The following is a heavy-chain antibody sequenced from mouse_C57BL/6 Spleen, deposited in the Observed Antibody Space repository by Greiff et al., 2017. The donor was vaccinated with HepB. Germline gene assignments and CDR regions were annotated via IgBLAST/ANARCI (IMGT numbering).Heavy chain of an antibody. Sequence: VHVKQSGPVLVKPGASVKMSCKASGYTFTDYYMNWVKQSHGKSLEWIGVINPYNGGTSYNQKFKGKATLTVDKSSSTAYMELNSLTSEDSAVYYCARLGRFAYWGQGTLVTVSA. CDR1: GYTFTDYY. CDR3: ARLGRFAY. D-gene: IGHD4-1*01. J-gene: IGHJ3*01. CDR2: INPYNGGT. V-gene: IGHV1-19*01.